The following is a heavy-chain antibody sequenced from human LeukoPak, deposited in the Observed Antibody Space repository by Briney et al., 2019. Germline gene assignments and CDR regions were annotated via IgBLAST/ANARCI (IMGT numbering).Heavy chain of an antibody. V-gene: IGHV3-30*18. D-gene: IGHD3-10*01. Sequence: GGSLRLSCAASGFTFTSYGMHWVRQAPGKGLEWVAVISYDGSYKYYADSVKGRFTISRDISENTLYLQMNSLRAEDTAVYYCAKEWGGRRAPYFDYWGQGTLVTVSS. J-gene: IGHJ4*02. CDR3: AKEWGGRRAPYFDY. CDR1: GFTFTSYG. CDR2: ISYDGSYK.